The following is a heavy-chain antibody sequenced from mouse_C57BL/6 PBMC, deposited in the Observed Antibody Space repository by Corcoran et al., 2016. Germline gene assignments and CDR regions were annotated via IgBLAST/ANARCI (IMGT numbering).Heavy chain of an antibody. CDR1: GYTFTDYH. CDR2: ITPNNGGT. J-gene: IGHJ1*03. V-gene: IGHV1-26*01. D-gene: IGHD2-4*01. CDR3: ARRGLRVWYVDV. Sequence: EVKLQLSGPMLVQPGASVKISCTASGYTFTDYHMNWVKQSHGKSLEWMGDITPNNGGTSYNQKFKGKATLPVNKSSSTAYMELRSLTSEDSAVYYCARRGLRVWYVDVWGTGTTVTVSS.